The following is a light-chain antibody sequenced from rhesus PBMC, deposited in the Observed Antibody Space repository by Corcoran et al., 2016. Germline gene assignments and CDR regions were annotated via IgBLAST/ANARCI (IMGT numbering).Light chain of an antibody. CDR3: QQHNSYPIT. CDR2: GAS. CDR1: QGISSF. V-gene: IGKV1-25*01. J-gene: IGKJ4*01. Sequence: DIQMTQSPSSLSASVGDRVTITCRASQGISSFLAWYQQKPGKAPKRLCYGASTLQSGVPSRFSGSGSGTDFTLTITSLQAEDFTTYNCQQHNSYPITFGGGTKVELK.